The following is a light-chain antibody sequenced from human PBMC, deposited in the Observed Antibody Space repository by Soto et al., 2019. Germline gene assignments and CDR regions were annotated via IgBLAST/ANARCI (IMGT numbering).Light chain of an antibody. CDR2: EIS. CDR3: SSYAGSNNLV. Sequence: QLVLTQPPSASGSPGQSVTISCTGTSSDVGSYNYVSWYQQHPGKAPKLIIYEISKRPSGVPDRFSGSKSGNTASLTVSGLQSEDEADYYCSSYAGSNNLVFGGGTKVTVL. J-gene: IGLJ2*01. V-gene: IGLV2-8*01. CDR1: SSDVGSYNY.